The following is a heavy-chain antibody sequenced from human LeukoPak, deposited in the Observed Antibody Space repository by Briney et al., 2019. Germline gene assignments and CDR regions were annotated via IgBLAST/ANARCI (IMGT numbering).Heavy chain of an antibody. CDR2: IGTAGDT. V-gene: IGHV3-13*01. CDR1: GFTFSSYD. CDR3: ARDLVSYDFWSAKYCYYGMDV. J-gene: IGHJ6*02. Sequence: GGSLRLSCAASGFTFSSYDMHWVRQATGKGLEWVSAIGTAGDTYYPGSVKGRFTISRENAKNSLYLQMNSLRAGDTAVYYCARDLVSYDFWSAKYCYYGMDVWGQGTTVTVSS. D-gene: IGHD3-3*01.